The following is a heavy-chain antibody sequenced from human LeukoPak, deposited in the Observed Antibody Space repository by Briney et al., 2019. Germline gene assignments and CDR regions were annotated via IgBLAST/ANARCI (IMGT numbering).Heavy chain of an antibody. CDR1: GGSFRGYY. Sequence: SETLSLTCDVYGGSFRGYYWSWIRQPPGKGLEWIGEINRSGSTNYNPSLKSRVTMSVDTSKNQFSLKLSSVTAADTAVYYCARCGSSSEYFDIWGQGTMVTVSS. CDR3: ARCGSSSEYFDI. CDR2: INRSGST. D-gene: IGHD1-26*01. J-gene: IGHJ3*02. V-gene: IGHV4-34*01.